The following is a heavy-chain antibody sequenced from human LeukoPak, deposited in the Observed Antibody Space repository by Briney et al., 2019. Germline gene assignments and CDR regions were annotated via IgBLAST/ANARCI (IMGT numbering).Heavy chain of an antibody. CDR1: GFTFSNAW. Sequence: GGSLRLSCAASGFTFSNAWMSWVRQAPGKGLEWVGRIKSKTDGGTTDYAAPVKGRFTISRDDSKNTLYLQMNSLKTEDTAVYYCTTEERSTGQQLNRAPYWFDPWGQGTLVTVSS. CDR2: IKSKTDGGTT. J-gene: IGHJ5*02. CDR3: TTEERSTGQQLNRAPYWFDP. D-gene: IGHD6-13*01. V-gene: IGHV3-15*01.